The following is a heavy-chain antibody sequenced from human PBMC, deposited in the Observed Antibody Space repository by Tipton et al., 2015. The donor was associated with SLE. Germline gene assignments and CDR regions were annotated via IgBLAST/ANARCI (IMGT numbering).Heavy chain of an antibody. J-gene: IGHJ4*02. CDR2: IYTSGFT. Sequence: TLSLTCAVSGGSISNASYYWNWIRQPAGKGLEWIGRIYTSGFTNYNPSLKSRVTMSVDTSKNQFSLKLGSVTAADTAVYYCARRGTGGRSYDYWGQGTLVTVSS. CDR3: ARRGTGGRSYDY. CDR1: GGSISNASYY. D-gene: IGHD7-27*01. V-gene: IGHV4-61*02.